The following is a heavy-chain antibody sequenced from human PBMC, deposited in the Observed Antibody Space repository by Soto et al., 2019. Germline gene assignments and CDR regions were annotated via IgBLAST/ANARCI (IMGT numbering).Heavy chain of an antibody. CDR1: GFTFSSYA. V-gene: IGHV3-30-3*01. CDR3: ARDGGSYYFDY. J-gene: IGHJ4*02. D-gene: IGHD1-26*01. CDR2: ISYDGSNK. Sequence: GGSLRLSCAASGFTFSSYAMHWVRQAPGKGLEWVAVISYDGSNKYYADSVKGRFTISRDNSKNTLYLQMNSLRAEDTAVYYCARDGGSYYFDYWGQGTLVTVSS.